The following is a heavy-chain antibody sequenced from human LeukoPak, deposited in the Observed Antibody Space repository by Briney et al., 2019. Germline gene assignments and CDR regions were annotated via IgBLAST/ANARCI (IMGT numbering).Heavy chain of an antibody. Sequence: ASVKVPCKASGYTFTSYGISWVRQAPGQGLEWMGWISAYNGNTNYAQKLQGRVTMTTDTSTSTAYMELRSLRSDDTAVYYCARDVGLAAGSPTFDYWGQGTLVTVSS. V-gene: IGHV1-18*01. D-gene: IGHD6-13*01. CDR1: GYTFTSYG. CDR3: ARDVGLAAGSPTFDY. CDR2: ISAYNGNT. J-gene: IGHJ4*02.